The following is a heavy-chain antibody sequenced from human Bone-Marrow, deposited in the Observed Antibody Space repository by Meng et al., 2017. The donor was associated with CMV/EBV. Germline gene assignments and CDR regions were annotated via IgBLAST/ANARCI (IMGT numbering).Heavy chain of an antibody. V-gene: IGHV3-43D*04. D-gene: IGHD6-19*01. CDR1: GFTFDDYA. CDR2: ISWDGGST. CDR3: AKGRGSSGWSVDY. J-gene: IGHJ4*02. Sequence: EVQLVEAGGVVVHPGGSLRLFCAASGFTFDDYAMHWVRQAPGKGLEWVSLISWDGGSTYYADSVKGRFTISRDNSKNSLYLQMNSLRAEDTALYYCAKGRGSSGWSVDYWGQGTLVTVSS.